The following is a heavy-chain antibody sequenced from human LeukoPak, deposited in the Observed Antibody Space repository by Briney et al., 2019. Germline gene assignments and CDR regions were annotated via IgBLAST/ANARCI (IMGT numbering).Heavy chain of an antibody. V-gene: IGHV4-59*01. J-gene: IGHJ4*02. Sequence: PSETLSLTCSVSGGSISSLYWSWIRQPPGKGLEWIGYIYYSGSTNYNPSLKSRVTMSVDTSTNQFSLKLSSVTAADTAVYYCATSIEKSGYYYFDYWGQGTLVTVSS. CDR2: IYYSGST. D-gene: IGHD5-12*01. CDR3: ATSIEKSGYYYFDY. CDR1: GGSISSLY.